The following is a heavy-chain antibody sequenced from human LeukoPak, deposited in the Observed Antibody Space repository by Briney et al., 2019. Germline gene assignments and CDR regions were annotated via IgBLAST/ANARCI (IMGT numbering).Heavy chain of an antibody. J-gene: IGHJ3*02. CDR1: GFTFSSYW. V-gene: IGHV3-74*01. CDR2: IDNDGSDT. Sequence: HAGGSLRLSCAASGFTFSSYWTHWVRQAPGKGLVWVSRIDNDGSDTIYADSMKGRFTISRDNAKNTLFLQMNSLRDEDTAVYYCARGGFSHGFDIWGQGTRVTVSS. CDR3: ARGGFSHGFDI.